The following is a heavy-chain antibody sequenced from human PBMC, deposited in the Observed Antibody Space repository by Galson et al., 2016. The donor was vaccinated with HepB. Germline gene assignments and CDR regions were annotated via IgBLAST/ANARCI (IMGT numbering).Heavy chain of an antibody. J-gene: IGHJ5*02. CDR1: GFNLSSNW. D-gene: IGHD5-12*01. CDR3: VRDRGFRNWFDP. Sequence: LRLSCAVSGFNLSSNWMSWVRQAPGKGLEWVANINQDGTEKFFVDSLKGRFTISRDNARNSLFLHMDSLRVEDSAIYYCVRDRGFRNWFDPWGQGTLVTVSS. V-gene: IGHV3-7*01. CDR2: INQDGTEK.